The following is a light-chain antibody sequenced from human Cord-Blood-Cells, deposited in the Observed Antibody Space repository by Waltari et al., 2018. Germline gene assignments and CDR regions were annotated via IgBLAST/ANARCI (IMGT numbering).Light chain of an antibody. CDR3: QQYYSTPFT. V-gene: IGKV4-1*01. J-gene: IGKJ3*01. CDR1: QRVLYSSNNKNY. CDR2: CAS. Sequence: DIVMTQSPDSLPVSLGERATITCKSSQRVLYSSNNKNYLAWYQQKPGQPPKLLIYCASTRESGVPDRFSGSGSGTDFTLTISSLQAEDVAVYYCQQYYSTPFTFGPGTKVDIK.